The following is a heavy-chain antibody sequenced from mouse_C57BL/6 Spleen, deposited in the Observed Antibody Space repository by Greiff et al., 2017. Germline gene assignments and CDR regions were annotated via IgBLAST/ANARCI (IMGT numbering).Heavy chain of an antibody. CDR2: ISYDGSN. CDR3: ARQANWDEGCDY. J-gene: IGHJ2*01. D-gene: IGHD4-1*01. Sequence: EVKLQESGPGLVKPSQSLSLTCSVTGYSITSGYYWNWIRRFPGNKLEWMGYISYDGSNNYNPSLKNRISITRDTSKNQFFLKLNSVTTEDTATYYCARQANWDEGCDYWGQGTTLTVSS. CDR1: GYSITSGYY. V-gene: IGHV3-6*01.